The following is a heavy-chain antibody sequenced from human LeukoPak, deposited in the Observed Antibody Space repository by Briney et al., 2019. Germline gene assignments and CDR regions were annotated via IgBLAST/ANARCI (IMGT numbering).Heavy chain of an antibody. CDR3: AKDLPTPAEYDYVWGSYRDPVTRDYYYGMDV. Sequence: GGSLRLSCAASGFTFSSYAMSWVRQAPGKGLEWVSAISGSGGSTYYADSVKGGFTISRDNSKNTLYLQMNSLRAEDTAVYYCAKDLPTPAEYDYVWGSYRDPVTRDYYYGMDVWGQGTTVTVSS. V-gene: IGHV3-23*01. CDR1: GFTFSSYA. CDR2: ISGSGGST. J-gene: IGHJ6*02. D-gene: IGHD3-16*02.